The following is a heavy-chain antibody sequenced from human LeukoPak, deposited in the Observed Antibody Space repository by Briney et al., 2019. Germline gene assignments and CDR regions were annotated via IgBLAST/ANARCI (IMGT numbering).Heavy chain of an antibody. CDR2: INGDGSII. CDR1: GFTFSTSW. CDR3: ARGLLGSEAV. J-gene: IGHJ6*02. V-gene: IGHV3-74*01. Sequence: GGSLRLSCAASGFTFSTSWFHWVRQGPGKGLVWVSRINGDGSIITYADSVKGRFTISRDNAKNTVHLQMNSLRVEDTGVYYCARGLLGSEAVWGQGTTVTVPS. D-gene: IGHD3-10*02.